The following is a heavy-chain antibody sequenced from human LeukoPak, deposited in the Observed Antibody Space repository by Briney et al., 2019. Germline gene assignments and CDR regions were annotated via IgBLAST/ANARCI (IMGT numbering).Heavy chain of an antibody. J-gene: IGHJ6*02. V-gene: IGHV1-2*02. CDR2: INPNSGGT. CDR1: GYTFTSYY. Sequence: ASVKVSCKASGYTFTSYYMHWVRQAPGQGLEWMGWINPNSGGTNYAQKFQGRVTMTRDTSISTAYMELSRLRSDDTAVYYCARASKQLAGVEWRGMDVWGQGTTVTVSS. CDR3: ARASKQLAGVEWRGMDV. D-gene: IGHD6-6*01.